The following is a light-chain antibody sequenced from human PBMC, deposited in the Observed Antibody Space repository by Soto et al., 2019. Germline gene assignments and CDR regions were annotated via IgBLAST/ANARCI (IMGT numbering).Light chain of an antibody. CDR3: QQFGASPPMYT. J-gene: IGKJ2*01. Sequence: ELLLTQSPGTLSLSPGDRATLSCRASQILSDSYLAWYQQRPGQAPGLLIYGTSNRAPGIPDRFSGSGSGPDFTLTVSRVEPEDCAVYYCQQFGASPPMYTFGQGTKLEI. CDR2: GTS. CDR1: QILSDSY. V-gene: IGKV3-20*01.